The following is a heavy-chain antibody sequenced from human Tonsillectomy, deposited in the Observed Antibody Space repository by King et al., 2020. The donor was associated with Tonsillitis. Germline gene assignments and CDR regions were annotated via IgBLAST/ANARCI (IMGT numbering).Heavy chain of an antibody. Sequence: QLVQSGAEVKKPGSSVKISCKASGATVRSYTFNWVRQAPGQGLEWMGGIIPIFATANYAQKFQGRVRITADESTRTAFLELRSLRFEDTAVYFCATAETTVTTIRHGGQGTLITVSS. V-gene: IGHV1-69*01. D-gene: IGHD4-17*01. CDR1: GATVRSYT. CDR2: IIPIFATA. J-gene: IGHJ1*01. CDR3: ATAETTVTTIRH.